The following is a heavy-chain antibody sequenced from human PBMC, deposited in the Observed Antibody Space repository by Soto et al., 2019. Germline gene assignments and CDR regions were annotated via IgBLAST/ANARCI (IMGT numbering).Heavy chain of an antibody. J-gene: IGHJ6*02. CDR3: ARYTVYCIGGSCYSDYMDV. V-gene: IGHV4-59*12. CDR1: GGSISSYY. CDR2: LYHSGST. Sequence: SETLSLTCSVSGGSISSYYWSWIRQPPGKGLEWIGELYHSGSTNYSPSLKSRVTISVDSSKNQFSLKLSSVTAADTAVYYCARYTVYCIGGSCYSDYMDVWGQGATVTVSS. D-gene: IGHD2-15*01.